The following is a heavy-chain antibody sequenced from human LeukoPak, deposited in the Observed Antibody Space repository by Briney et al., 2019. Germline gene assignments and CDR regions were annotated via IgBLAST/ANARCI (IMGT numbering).Heavy chain of an antibody. V-gene: IGHV3-74*01. CDR2: ITGDGSDI. D-gene: IGHD4-17*01. CDR1: GFTLNKYW. Sequence: PGGSLRLSCEASGFTLNKYWMHCVRQTPRKSRVWVSRITGDGSDIAYADSVKGRYTVSRDDAKNILFLQMTSLRVEDTAIYYCARDAYTTTSNWLDPWGQGTLVTVSS. CDR3: ARDAYTTTSNWLDP. J-gene: IGHJ5*02.